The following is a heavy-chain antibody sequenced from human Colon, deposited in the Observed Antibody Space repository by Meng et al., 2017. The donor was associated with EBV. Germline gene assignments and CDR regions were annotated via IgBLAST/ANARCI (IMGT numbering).Heavy chain of an antibody. D-gene: IGHD3-3*02. Sequence: QAGGPVTVTASAAMSPPSTIAGGSSTITGCWRGWVRQPRGKGLGWIRSMYYRGSKNYNPSLKVRISMSEDMSKNQFSLKVNSVTAADTAIYYCVISSHNWGQGTLVTASS. CDR1: GGSSTITGCW. V-gene: IGHV4-39*07. CDR3: VISSHN. CDR2: MYYRGSK. J-gene: IGHJ4*02.